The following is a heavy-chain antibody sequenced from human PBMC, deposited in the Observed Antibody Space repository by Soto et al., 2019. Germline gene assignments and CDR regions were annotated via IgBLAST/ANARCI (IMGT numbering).Heavy chain of an antibody. CDR1: CCSLSRYY. D-gene: IGHD2-2*01. Sequence: PSGTLSLTCPVSCCSLSRYYWSWVRPPPGEGLEWIGYIYYSGSTNYNPSLKSRVTISVDTSKNQFSLKLSSVTAADTAVYYCARRRYQLLWGYYYYYMDVWGKGTTVTVSS. CDR3: ARRRYQLLWGYYYYYMDV. CDR2: IYYSGST. V-gene: IGHV4-59*08. J-gene: IGHJ6*03.